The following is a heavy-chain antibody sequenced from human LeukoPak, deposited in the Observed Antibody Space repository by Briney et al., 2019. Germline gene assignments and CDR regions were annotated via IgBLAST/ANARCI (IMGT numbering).Heavy chain of an antibody. Sequence: PGRSLRLSCAASGFTFSSYGMHWVRQAPGKGLEWVAVISYDGSNKYYADSVKGRFTISRDNSKNTLYLQMNSLRAEDTAVYYCARDPATVTTVYYYYYMDVWGKGTTVTVSS. CDR3: ARDPATVTTVYYYYYMDV. J-gene: IGHJ6*03. CDR2: ISYDGSNK. V-gene: IGHV3-30*03. CDR1: GFTFSSYG. D-gene: IGHD4-17*01.